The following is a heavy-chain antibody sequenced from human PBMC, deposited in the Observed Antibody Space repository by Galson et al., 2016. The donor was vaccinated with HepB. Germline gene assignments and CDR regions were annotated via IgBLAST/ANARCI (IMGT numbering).Heavy chain of an antibody. Sequence: SLRLSCAASGFTFSSYGMHWVRQAPGKGLEWVAFISYDGSNKKYADSEKGRFTISRDNSKKTLYLQMNSLGAEDTAVYYCAKDGLIYCSSASCHDHFHYWGQGTLVTVSS. CDR3: AKDGLIYCSSASCHDHFHY. CDR2: ISYDGSNK. D-gene: IGHD2-2*01. V-gene: IGHV3-30*18. CDR1: GFTFSSYG. J-gene: IGHJ4*02.